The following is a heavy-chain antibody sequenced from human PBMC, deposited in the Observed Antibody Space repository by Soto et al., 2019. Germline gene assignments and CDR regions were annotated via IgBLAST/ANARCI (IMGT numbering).Heavy chain of an antibody. CDR3: ARAETVVVPAAMYYYYGMDV. Sequence: SGKASGGTFSSYAISWVRQAPGQGLEWMGGIIPIFGTANYAQKFQGRVTITADESTSTAYMELSSLRSEDTAVYYCARAETVVVPAAMYYYYGMDVWGQGTTVTVSS. CDR2: IIPIFGTA. D-gene: IGHD2-2*01. CDR1: GGTFSSYA. J-gene: IGHJ6*02. V-gene: IGHV1-69*01.